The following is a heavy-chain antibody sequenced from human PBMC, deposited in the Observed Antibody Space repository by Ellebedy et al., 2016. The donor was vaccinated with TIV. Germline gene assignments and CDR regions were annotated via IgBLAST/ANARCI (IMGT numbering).Heavy chain of an antibody. CDR2: MTNSGGSK. D-gene: IGHD6-13*01. J-gene: IGHJ4*02. V-gene: IGHV3-11*01. CDR3: AKDVGAPGHAFDY. CDR1: GFPFSDYH. Sequence: GESLKISCAASGFPFSDYHMSWFRQVPGKGLEWVSYMTNSGGSKDYADAVKGRFTISRDNTENSLYLQMNSLRAEDTAVYYCAKDVGAPGHAFDYWGQGTLVTVSS.